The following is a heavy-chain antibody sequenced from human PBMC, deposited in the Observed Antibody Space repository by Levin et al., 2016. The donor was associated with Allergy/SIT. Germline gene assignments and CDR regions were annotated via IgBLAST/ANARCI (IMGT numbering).Heavy chain of an antibody. V-gene: IGHV3-74*01. CDR3: ARGLGAMAIDS. Sequence: GGSLRLSCAASGFSFSLFKMHWVRQVPGKGLDWVSRLNSDGSQINYADAVKGRFIISRDNTKNTLYLEMTSLRGEDTAIYYCARGLGAMAIDSWGQGTLVSVSS. CDR1: GFSFSLFK. CDR2: LNSDGSQI. D-gene: IGHD3-16*01. J-gene: IGHJ4*02.